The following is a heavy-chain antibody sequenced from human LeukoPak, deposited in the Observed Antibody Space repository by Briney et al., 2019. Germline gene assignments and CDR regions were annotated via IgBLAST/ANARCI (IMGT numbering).Heavy chain of an antibody. CDR2: IYSGGST. CDR3: ARELSLFLGHYGMDV. CDR1: GFTVSSNY. V-gene: IGHV3-53*01. Sequence: GGSLRLSCAASGFTVSSNYMSWVRQAPGKGLEWVSVIYSGGSTYYVDSVKGRFTISRDDSKNTLYLQMNSLRAEDTAVYYCARELSLFLGHYGMDVWGQGTTVTVS. D-gene: IGHD2-21*01. J-gene: IGHJ6*02.